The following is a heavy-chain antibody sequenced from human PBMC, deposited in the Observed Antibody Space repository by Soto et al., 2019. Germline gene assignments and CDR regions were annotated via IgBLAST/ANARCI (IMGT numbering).Heavy chain of an antibody. CDR1: GFTVSSNY. CDR3: ARDRYYDFWSGYYKDPYYYGMDV. CDR2: IYSGGST. D-gene: IGHD3-3*01. J-gene: IGHJ6*02. V-gene: IGHV3-53*01. Sequence: PGGSLRLSCAASGFTVSSNYMSWVRQAPGKGLEWVSVIYSGGSTYYADSVKGRFTISRDNSKNTLYLQMNSLRAEDTAVYYCARDRYYDFWSGYYKDPYYYGMDVWGQGTTVTVSS.